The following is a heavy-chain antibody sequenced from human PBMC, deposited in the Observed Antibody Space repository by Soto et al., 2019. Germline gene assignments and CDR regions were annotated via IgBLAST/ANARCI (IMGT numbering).Heavy chain of an antibody. V-gene: IGHV4-59*01. CDR2: IYYSGST. Sequence: PSETLSLTCTVSGGSISSYYWSWIRQPPGKGLEWIGYIYYSGSTNYNPSLKSRVTISVDTSKNQFSLKLSSVTAADTAVYYCARDPRAAGSFDYWGQGTLVTVSS. J-gene: IGHJ4*02. CDR1: GGSISSYY. D-gene: IGHD6-13*01. CDR3: ARDPRAAGSFDY.